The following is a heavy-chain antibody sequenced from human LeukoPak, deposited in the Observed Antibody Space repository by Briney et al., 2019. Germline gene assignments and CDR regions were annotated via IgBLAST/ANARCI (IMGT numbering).Heavy chain of an antibody. CDR1: GFTFISYA. CDR3: AKGLRGITMVRGVIPWYYFDY. V-gene: IGHV3-23*01. J-gene: IGHJ4*02. D-gene: IGHD3-10*01. Sequence: GGSLRLSCAASGFTFISYAMSWVRQAPGKGLEWVSAISGSGGSTHYADSVKGRFTISRDNSKNTLYLQMNSLRAEDTAVYYCAKGLRGITMVRGVIPWYYFDYWGQGTLVTVSS. CDR2: ISGSGGST.